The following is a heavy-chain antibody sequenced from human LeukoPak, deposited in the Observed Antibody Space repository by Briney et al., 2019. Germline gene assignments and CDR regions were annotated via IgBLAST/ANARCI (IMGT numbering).Heavy chain of an antibody. J-gene: IGHJ2*01. D-gene: IGHD6-19*01. Sequence: GGSLRLSCAASGFTCSDYHMSWIRQAPGKGLEWISYIRSSGSDTSYADSVRGRFTISRDNAKNSLYLQMNSLRAEDTAVYYCARAIAVTPWYFDLWGRGTLVTVSS. CDR2: IRSSGSDT. CDR3: ARAIAVTPWYFDL. V-gene: IGHV3-11*03. CDR1: GFTCSDYH.